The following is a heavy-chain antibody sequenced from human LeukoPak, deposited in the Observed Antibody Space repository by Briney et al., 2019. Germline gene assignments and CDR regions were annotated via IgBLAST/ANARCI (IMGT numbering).Heavy chain of an antibody. CDR3: ASFNMGRGVTIDY. D-gene: IGHD3-10*01. V-gene: IGHV4-31*03. CDR2: IYYIGST. CDR1: GGSISSSDYY. Sequence: SATLSLTCTVSGGSISSSDYYWSWIRQHPGKGLEWIAYIYYIGSTYYNPSLKSRVTISVDTSKNQFSLKLSSVTAADTAVYYCASFNMGRGVTIDYWGQGSLVTVSS. J-gene: IGHJ4*02.